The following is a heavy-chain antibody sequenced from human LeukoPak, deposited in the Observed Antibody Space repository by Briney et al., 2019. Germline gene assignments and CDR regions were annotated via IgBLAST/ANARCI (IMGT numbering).Heavy chain of an antibody. CDR3: ARLSHSGSYYYYYMDV. Sequence: PSETLSLTCAVSGGSISRGGYSWSWIRQPPGKGLEWIEYFYYSGSTYYNPSCKTQCTISKDTSSNQLSLTLSSVTAADTAVYYCARLSHSGSYYYYYMDVWSKPTTLTISS. J-gene: IGHJ6*03. CDR1: GGSISRGGYS. CDR2: FYYSGST. V-gene: IGHV4-30-4*07. D-gene: IGHD1-26*01.